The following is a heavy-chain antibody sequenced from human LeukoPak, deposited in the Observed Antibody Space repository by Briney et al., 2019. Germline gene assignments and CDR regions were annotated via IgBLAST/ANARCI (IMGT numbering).Heavy chain of an antibody. CDR2: IYYSGST. J-gene: IGHJ4*02. Sequence: SETLSLTCAVSGGSISSGGYSWSWIRQPPGKGLEWIGYIYYSGSTYYNPSLKSRATISVDTSKNQFSLKLSSVTAADTAVYFCARGFRGDNFDYWGQGTLVTVSS. CDR1: GGSISSGGYS. V-gene: IGHV4-30-4*07. D-gene: IGHD7-27*01. CDR3: ARGFRGDNFDY.